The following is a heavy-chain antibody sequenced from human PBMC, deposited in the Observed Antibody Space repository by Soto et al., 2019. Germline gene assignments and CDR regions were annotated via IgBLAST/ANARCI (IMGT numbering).Heavy chain of an antibody. Sequence: GGSLRLSCAASGFTFSSYSMNWVRQAPGKGLEWVSYISSSSSTIYYADSVKGRFTISRDNAKNSLYLKMNSLRAEDTAVYYCAGDLQYSSSWYPEPEYFQHWGQGTLVTVSS. D-gene: IGHD6-13*01. V-gene: IGHV3-48*01. CDR1: GFTFSSYS. J-gene: IGHJ1*01. CDR2: ISSSSSTI. CDR3: AGDLQYSSSWYPEPEYFQH.